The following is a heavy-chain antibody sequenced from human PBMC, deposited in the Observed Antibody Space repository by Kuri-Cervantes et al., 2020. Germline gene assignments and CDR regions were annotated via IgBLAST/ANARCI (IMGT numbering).Heavy chain of an antibody. Sequence: GESLKISCAASGFTFSSYSMNWVRQAPGKGLEWVSYISSSGSTIYYADSVKGRFTISRDNAKNSLYLQMNSLRAEDTAVYYCAKDLRDVIDCGGVCYSGFDYWGHGTLVTVSS. D-gene: IGHD2-21*02. CDR1: GFTFSSYS. J-gene: IGHJ4*01. V-gene: IGHV3-48*04. CDR2: ISSSGSTI. CDR3: AKDLRDVIDCGGVCYSGFDY.